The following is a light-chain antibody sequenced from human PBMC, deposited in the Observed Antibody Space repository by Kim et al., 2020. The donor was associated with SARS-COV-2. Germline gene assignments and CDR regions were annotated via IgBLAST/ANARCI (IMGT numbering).Light chain of an antibody. Sequence: EVVLTQSPGTLSLSPGERATLSCRASQSLAYTYLAWYQQKPGQAPKLLIYATSTRATGVPDRFSGSGSGTDFSLTISRLEPEDFAVYYCQQCGRSPYSFGQGTKLEI. V-gene: IGKV3-20*01. CDR2: ATS. CDR1: QSLAYTY. CDR3: QQCGRSPYS. J-gene: IGKJ2*01.